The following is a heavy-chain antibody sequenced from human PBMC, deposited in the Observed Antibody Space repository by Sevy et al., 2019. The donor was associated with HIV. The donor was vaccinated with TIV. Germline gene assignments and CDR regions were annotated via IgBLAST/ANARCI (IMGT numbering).Heavy chain of an antibody. D-gene: IGHD3-16*01. J-gene: IGHJ4*03. CDR3: ARDIGGLGSF. CDR2: SNEDGSTT. Sequence: GESLKISCAASGFTFSSYWMHWVRQAPGKGLVWVSRSNEDGSTTNYADSVKGRFTISRDNAKNTLYLQMHSLRAEDTAVYYCARDIGGLGSFWGQGTPVTVSS. CDR1: GFTFSSYW. V-gene: IGHV3-74*01.